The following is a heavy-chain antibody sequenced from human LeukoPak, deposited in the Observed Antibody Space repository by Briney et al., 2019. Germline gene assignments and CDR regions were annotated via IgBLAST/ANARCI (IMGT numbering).Heavy chain of an antibody. CDR1: GGSISSYY. D-gene: IGHD3-16*01. CDR3: ARIIRGRDHYQYMDV. Sequence: SETLSLTCTVSGGSISSYYWSWIRQPPGKGLEWIGYIYYSGSTNYNPSLKSRVTISVDTSKNQFSLKLSSATAADTAVYYCARIIRGRDHYQYMDVWGTGTTVTVSS. J-gene: IGHJ6*03. V-gene: IGHV4-59*01. CDR2: IYYSGST.